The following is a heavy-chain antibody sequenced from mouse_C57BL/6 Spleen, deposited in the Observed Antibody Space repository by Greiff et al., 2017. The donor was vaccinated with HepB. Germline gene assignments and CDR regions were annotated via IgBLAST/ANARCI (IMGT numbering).Heavy chain of an antibody. V-gene: IGHV1-22*01. CDR2: INPNNGGT. Sequence: EVQLQQPGPELVKPGASVKMSCKASGYTFTDYNMHWVKQSHGKSLEWIGYINPNNGGTSYNQKFKGKATLTVNKSSSTAYMELRSLTSEDSAVYYCARSHYGSSYVGYFDVWGTGTTVTVSS. D-gene: IGHD1-1*01. CDR3: ARSHYGSSYVGYFDV. CDR1: GYTFTDYN. J-gene: IGHJ1*03.